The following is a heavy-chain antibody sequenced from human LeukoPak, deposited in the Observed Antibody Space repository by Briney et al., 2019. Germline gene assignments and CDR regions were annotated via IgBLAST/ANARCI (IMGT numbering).Heavy chain of an antibody. V-gene: IGHV4-59*01. Sequence: PSETLSLTCTVSGGSIRSYYWSWVRQPPGKGLEWIGYIYYSGSTTYNPSLKSRVTISVDSSKNQFSLKLSSVTGADTAVYYCTRLAQLYDNYYCMEVWGHGATVTVCS. CDR2: IYYSGST. CDR1: GGSIRSYY. J-gene: IGHJ6*02. D-gene: IGHD5-18*01. CDR3: TRLAQLYDNYYCMEV.